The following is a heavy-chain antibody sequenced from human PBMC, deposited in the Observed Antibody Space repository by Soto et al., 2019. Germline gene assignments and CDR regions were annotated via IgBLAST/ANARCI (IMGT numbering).Heavy chain of an antibody. D-gene: IGHD2-15*01. Sequence: QLQLVQSGAEVKKPGASVKVSCQTSGYTFTSYGTNWVRQAPGQGLEWMGWITAYSGDTHIAKKYQGRVTSTTDISTTTAFLEMKSLTSDDTAVYYCAKSLGPSGEGIRLRRHFDSWGQGTLVTVSS. V-gene: IGHV1-18*01. J-gene: IGHJ4*02. CDR3: AKSLGPSGEGIRLRRHFDS. CDR1: GYTFTSYG. CDR2: ITAYSGDT.